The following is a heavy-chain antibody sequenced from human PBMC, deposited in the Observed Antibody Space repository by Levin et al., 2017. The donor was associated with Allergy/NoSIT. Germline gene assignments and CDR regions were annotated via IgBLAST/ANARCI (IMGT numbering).Heavy chain of an antibody. CDR3: VREGPRFCSSGSCYPDAFDI. J-gene: IGHJ3*02. V-gene: IGHV3-48*01. Sequence: GGSLRLSCAASGFTFSNYIMNWVRQAPGKGLEWVSYISSNSTTIYYADSVKGRFTISRDNAKNSLYLQMNSLRAEDTAVYYCVREGPRFCSSGSCYPDAFDIWGQGTTVTVSS. CDR2: ISSNSTTI. CDR1: GFTFSNYI. D-gene: IGHD2-15*01.